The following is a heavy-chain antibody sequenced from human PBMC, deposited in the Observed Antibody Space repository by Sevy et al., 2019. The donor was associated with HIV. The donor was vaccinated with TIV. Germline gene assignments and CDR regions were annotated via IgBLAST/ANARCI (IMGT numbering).Heavy chain of an antibody. CDR2: IKQDESEK. Sequence: GGSLRLSCAASGFTFSRYWMTWVRQAPGKGLEWVANIKQDESEKYYVDSVKGRFTISRDNAKNSLYLQMNSLRAEDTAVYYCARDKTILEGRYGMDVWGQGTTVTVSS. V-gene: IGHV3-7*01. CDR3: ARDKTILEGRYGMDV. CDR1: GFTFSRYW. J-gene: IGHJ6*02. D-gene: IGHD3-3*01.